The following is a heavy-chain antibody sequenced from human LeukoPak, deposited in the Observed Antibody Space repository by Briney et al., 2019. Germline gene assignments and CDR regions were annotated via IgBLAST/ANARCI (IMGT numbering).Heavy chain of an antibody. CDR2: FDPEDGET. J-gene: IGHJ6*03. CDR3: ATRSGGRATYYYYYMDV. Sequence: GASVKVSCKVSGYTLTELSMHWVRQAPGKGLEWMGGFDPEDGETIYAQKFQGRVTMTEDTSTDTAYMELSSLRSEDTAVYYCATRSGGRATYYYYYMDVWGKGTTVTLSS. D-gene: IGHD2-15*01. CDR1: GYTLTELS. V-gene: IGHV1-24*01.